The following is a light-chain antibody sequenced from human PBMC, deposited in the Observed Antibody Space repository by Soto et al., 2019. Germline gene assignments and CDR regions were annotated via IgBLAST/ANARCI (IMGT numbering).Light chain of an antibody. CDR1: QSFSSN. CDR2: GKS. V-gene: IGKV3-15*01. J-gene: IGKJ4*01. CDR3: KQYYKWNLT. Sequence: ELFMTQSPSTLSVSPGERSTLSCRASQSFSSNVAWYQQKPGQAPRLLIYGKSNRVTGIPARFSGSGSGTELTLTISSMQSEDFEVYYCKQYYKWNLTFGGGKKVDIK.